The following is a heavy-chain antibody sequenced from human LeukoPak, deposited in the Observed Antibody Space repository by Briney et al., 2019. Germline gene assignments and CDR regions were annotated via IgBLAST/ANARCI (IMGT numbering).Heavy chain of an antibody. CDR1: GFTFRSYA. CDR2: ISGSGATT. Sequence: GGSLRLSCAASGFTFRSYAMNWVRQAPGKGLEWVSAISGSGATTYSADSVKGRFTISRDNSKNSLYLQMNSLRAEDTAVYYCAKSINEHFYDGIDVWGRGTTVTVSS. D-gene: IGHD1-1*01. V-gene: IGHV3-23*01. J-gene: IGHJ6*02. CDR3: AKSINEHFYDGIDV.